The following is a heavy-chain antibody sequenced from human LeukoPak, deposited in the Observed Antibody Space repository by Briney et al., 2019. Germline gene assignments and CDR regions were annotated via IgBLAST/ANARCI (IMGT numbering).Heavy chain of an antibody. CDR3: ARVTGYDELDY. V-gene: IGHV4-59*01. J-gene: IGHJ4*02. CDR1: GGSISSYY. Sequence: SETLSLTCTVPGGSISSYYWSWIRQPPGKGLEWIGYIYYSGSTNYNPSLKSRVTISVDTSKNQFSLKLSSVTAADTAVYYCARVTGYDELDYWGQGTLVTVSS. D-gene: IGHD5-12*01. CDR2: IYYSGST.